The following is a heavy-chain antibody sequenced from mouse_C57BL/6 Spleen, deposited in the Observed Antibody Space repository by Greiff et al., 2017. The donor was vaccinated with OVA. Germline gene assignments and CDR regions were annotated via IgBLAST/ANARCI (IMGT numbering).Heavy chain of an antibody. V-gene: IGHV1-82*01. Sequence: VKLQESGPELVKPGASVKISCKASGYAFSSSWMNWVKQRPGKGLEWIGRIYPGDGDTNYNGKFKGKATLTADKSSSTAYMQLSSLTSEDSAVYFCARAYYSNYDAMDYWGQGTSVTVSS. J-gene: IGHJ4*01. D-gene: IGHD2-5*01. CDR1: GYAFSSSW. CDR3: ARAYYSNYDAMDY. CDR2: IYPGDGDT.